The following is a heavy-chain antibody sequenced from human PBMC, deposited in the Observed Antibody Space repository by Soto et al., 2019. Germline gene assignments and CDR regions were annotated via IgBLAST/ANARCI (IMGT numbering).Heavy chain of an antibody. D-gene: IGHD1-26*01. J-gene: IGHJ6*02. CDR1: GGTFSSYA. CDR3: AGGGATISYYYYGMDV. Sequence: QVQLVQSGAEVKKPGSSVKVSCKASGGTFSSYAISWVRQAPGQGLEWMGGIIPSFGTANYAQKFQGRVTITADESTSTAYMELRSLRSEDTAVYYCAGGGATISYYYYGMDVWGQGTTVTVSS. V-gene: IGHV1-69*01. CDR2: IIPSFGTA.